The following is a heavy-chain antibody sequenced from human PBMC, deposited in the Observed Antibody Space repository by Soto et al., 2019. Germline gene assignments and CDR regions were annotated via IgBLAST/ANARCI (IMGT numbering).Heavy chain of an antibody. CDR2: INHSGST. CDR3: AREPTATSWVVLRRYYMDV. CDR1: GGSFSGYY. J-gene: IGHJ6*03. V-gene: IGHV4-34*01. D-gene: IGHD2-21*01. Sequence: QVQLQQWGAGLLKPSETLSLTCAVYGGSFSGYYWSWIRQPPGKGLEWIGEINHSGSTNYNPSPKSGVTISVDTSKNHFSPKPSSVTAADTAVYYCAREPTATSWVVLRRYYMDVWGKGTTVTVSS.